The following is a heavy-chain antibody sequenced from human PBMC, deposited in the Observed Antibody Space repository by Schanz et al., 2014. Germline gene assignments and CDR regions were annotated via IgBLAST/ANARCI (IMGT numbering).Heavy chain of an antibody. CDR2: IATSSSTR. Sequence: EVQLLESGGGLVQPGGSLRLSCAASGFDFNSYSMNWVRQVPGKGLEWLSYIATSSSTRHYADSVKGRVTISRDNAKNSMYLHMKSLRGEDTAVYYCARDNYYGSGSCAYWGQGTLVTVSS. D-gene: IGHD3-10*01. CDR3: ARDNYYGSGSCAY. V-gene: IGHV3-48*04. CDR1: GFDFNSYS. J-gene: IGHJ4*02.